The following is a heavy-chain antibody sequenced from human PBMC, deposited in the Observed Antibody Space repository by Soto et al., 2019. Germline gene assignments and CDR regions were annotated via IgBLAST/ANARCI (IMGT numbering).Heavy chain of an antibody. D-gene: IGHD6-13*01. CDR3: ARGYSSSWNWFDP. J-gene: IGHJ5*02. CDR1: GGSISSSNW. Sequence: SATLSLTCAVSGGSISSSNWLRLVRQPPGKGLEWIGEIYHSGSTNYNPSLKSRVTISVDKSKNQFSLKLSSVTAADTAVYYCARGYSSSWNWFDPWGQGTLVTVSS. V-gene: IGHV4-4*02. CDR2: IYHSGST.